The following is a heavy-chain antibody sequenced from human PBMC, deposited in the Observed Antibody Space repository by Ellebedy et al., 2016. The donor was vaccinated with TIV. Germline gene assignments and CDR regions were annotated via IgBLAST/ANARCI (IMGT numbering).Heavy chain of an antibody. D-gene: IGHD1-14*01. CDR3: ASHITMPGKRGFDY. CDR2: IYHTGST. Sequence: SETLSLTXAVSGVSISSSWCSWVRRPPGMGLEWIGEIYHTGSTHYNPSLMSRLTISVDKSRNQLSLKVTSVTAADTAVYYCASHITMPGKRGFDYWGPGALVTVSS. V-gene: IGHV4-4*02. J-gene: IGHJ4*02. CDR1: GVSISSSW.